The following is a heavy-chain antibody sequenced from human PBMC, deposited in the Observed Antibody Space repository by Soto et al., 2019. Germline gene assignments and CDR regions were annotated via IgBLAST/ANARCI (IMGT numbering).Heavy chain of an antibody. Sequence: EVQLLESGGGLVQPGGSLRLSCAASGFTFSSYAMSWVRQAPGKGLEWVSAISGSGGSTYYADSVKGRFTISRDNSKTPLYLQRTSRGAEDTAEYSCAIGGFGTPRDVWGQGTTVTVSS. CDR3: AIGGFGTPRDV. V-gene: IGHV3-23*01. D-gene: IGHD3-10*01. CDR2: ISGSGGST. CDR1: GFTFSSYA. J-gene: IGHJ6*02.